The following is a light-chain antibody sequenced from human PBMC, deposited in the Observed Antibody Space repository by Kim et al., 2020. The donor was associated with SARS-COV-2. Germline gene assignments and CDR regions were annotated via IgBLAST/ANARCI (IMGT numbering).Light chain of an antibody. Sequence: LGQTVSITCQGDSLRSYYASCYQQKPGQAPVLVIYEKNNRPSGIPDRFSGSSSGNTASLTITGAQAEDEADYYCNSRESGVNHVVFGGGTQLTVL. V-gene: IGLV3-19*01. CDR3: NSRESGVNHVV. J-gene: IGLJ3*02. CDR2: EKN. CDR1: SLRSYY.